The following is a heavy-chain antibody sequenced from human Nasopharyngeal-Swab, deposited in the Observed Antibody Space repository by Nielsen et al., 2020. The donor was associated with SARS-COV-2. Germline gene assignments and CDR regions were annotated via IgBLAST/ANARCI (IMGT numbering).Heavy chain of an antibody. Sequence: GESLKISCAASGFTFSSYAMSWVRQAPGKGLEWVSAISGSGGSTYYADSVKGRFTISRDNSKNTLYLQMNSPRAEDTAVYYCAKDDYGDSVGYYYYGMDVWGQGTTVTVSS. CDR1: GFTFSSYA. CDR2: ISGSGGST. D-gene: IGHD4-17*01. CDR3: AKDDYGDSVGYYYYGMDV. J-gene: IGHJ6*02. V-gene: IGHV3-23*01.